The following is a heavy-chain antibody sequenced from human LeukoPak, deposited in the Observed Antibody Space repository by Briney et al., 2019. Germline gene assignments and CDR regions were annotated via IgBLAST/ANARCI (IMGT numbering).Heavy chain of an antibody. CDR3: AKGAYCSGGSCVLIG. Sequence: PGGSLRLSCAASGFTFSSHAMSWVRQAPGKGLEWVSAVSGSGSSTYYADSVKGRFTISRDNSKNTLYLQMNSLRAEDTAVYYCAKGAYCSGGSCVLIGWGQGTLVTVSS. D-gene: IGHD2-15*01. V-gene: IGHV3-23*01. CDR1: GFTFSSHA. CDR2: VSGSGSST. J-gene: IGHJ4*02.